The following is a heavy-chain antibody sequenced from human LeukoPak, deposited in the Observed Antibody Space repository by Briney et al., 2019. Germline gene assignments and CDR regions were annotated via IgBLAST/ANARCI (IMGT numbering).Heavy chain of an antibody. CDR3: AHCDYDCNAGPYDH. V-gene: IGHV3-23*01. CDR2: ITRGGEVT. D-gene: IGHD4-23*01. J-gene: IGHJ4*02. Sequence: GGSLRLSCAASGFTLSGYAMSWVRQAPGKGLEWVSAITRGGEVTYYADSVKGRFSISRDNSKNTLYLQMSSLRGEDTAIYYCAHCDYDCNAGPYDHWGQGTLVTVSA. CDR1: GFTLSGYA.